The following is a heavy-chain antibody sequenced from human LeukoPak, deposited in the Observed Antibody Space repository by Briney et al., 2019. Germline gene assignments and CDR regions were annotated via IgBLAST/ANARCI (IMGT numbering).Heavy chain of an antibody. Sequence: ASVKVSCKASGYTFTSHGISWVRPAPGQGLEWMEWISAYNGNTDYAQKVQGRVTMTTDTSTSTAYMELRSLRSDDTAVYYCARDQGSKGFDCWGQGTLVTVSS. J-gene: IGHJ4*02. CDR1: GYTFTSHG. CDR3: ARDQGSKGFDC. CDR2: ISAYNGNT. V-gene: IGHV1-18*01.